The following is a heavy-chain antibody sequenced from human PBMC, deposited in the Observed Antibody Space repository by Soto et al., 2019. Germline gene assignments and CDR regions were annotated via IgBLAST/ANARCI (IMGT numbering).Heavy chain of an antibody. V-gene: IGHV3-23*01. D-gene: IGHD6-19*01. CDR3: AKSPPLPYSSGPDGFPDI. CDR2: ISGSGGST. J-gene: IGHJ3*02. CDR1: GFTFSSYA. Sequence: PGGSLRLSCAASGFTFSSYAMSWVRQAPGKGLEWVSAISGSGGSTYYADSVKGRFTISRDNSKNTLYLQMNSLRAEDTAVYYCAKSPPLPYSSGPDGFPDIWGQGTMVTVSS.